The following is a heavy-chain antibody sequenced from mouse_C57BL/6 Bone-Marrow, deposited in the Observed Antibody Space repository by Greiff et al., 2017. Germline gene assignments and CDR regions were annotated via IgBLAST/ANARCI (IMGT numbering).Heavy chain of an antibody. Sequence: QVQLQQSGAELVKPGASVKLSCKASGYIFTEYTIHWVKQRSGQGLEWIGWFYPGSGSIKYNERFKDKATLTADKSSNTAYMELSRLTSDDSAVYSCARHERYYDYEGYFDYWGQGTTLTVSS. CDR2: FYPGSGSI. V-gene: IGHV1-62-2*01. CDR1: GYIFTEYT. D-gene: IGHD2-4*01. CDR3: ARHERYYDYEGYFDY. J-gene: IGHJ2*01.